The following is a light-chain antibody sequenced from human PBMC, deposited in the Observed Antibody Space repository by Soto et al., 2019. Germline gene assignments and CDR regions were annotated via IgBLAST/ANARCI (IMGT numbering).Light chain of an antibody. J-gene: IGLJ2*01. V-gene: IGLV1-51*02. CDR2: END. Sequence: QSVLTQPPSVSAAPGQKVTISCSGSSSHIGNNYVSWYQHLPGTAPKLLIYENDKRPSGIPDRFSGSKSGTSATLGITGLQTGDEADYYCGTWDSSLSAGVFGGGTQLTVL. CDR1: SSHIGNNY. CDR3: GTWDSSLSAGV.